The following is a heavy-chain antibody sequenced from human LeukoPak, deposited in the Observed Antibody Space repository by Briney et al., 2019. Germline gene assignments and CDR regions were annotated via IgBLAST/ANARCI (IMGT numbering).Heavy chain of an antibody. CDR1: GYTFTSYH. D-gene: IGHD3-10*01. CDR2: ISAYNGIP. CDR3: ARDHSGFHFDY. V-gene: IGHV1-18*01. J-gene: IGHJ4*02. Sequence: GASVKVSCKASGYTFTSYHIAWVRQAPGRGLEWTGWISAYNGIPKYAENLQGRITMTIDTSTSTACMELRSLRSDDTAVYYCARDHSGFHFDYWGQGTLVTVST.